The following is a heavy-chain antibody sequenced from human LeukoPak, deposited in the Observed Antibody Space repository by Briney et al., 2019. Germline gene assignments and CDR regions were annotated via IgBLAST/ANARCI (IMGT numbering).Heavy chain of an antibody. V-gene: IGHV4-59*01. CDR1: GGSISGSY. CDR3: ARGIESYGDYDY. Sequence: SETLSLTCTVSGGSISGSYWSWIRQPPGKGLEWIAYMYNSGSTNYNPSLKSRVTISIDTSKNQFSLNLSSLTAADTAIYYCARGIESYGDYDYWGQGTLVTVSS. D-gene: IGHD4-17*01. J-gene: IGHJ4*02. CDR2: MYNSGST.